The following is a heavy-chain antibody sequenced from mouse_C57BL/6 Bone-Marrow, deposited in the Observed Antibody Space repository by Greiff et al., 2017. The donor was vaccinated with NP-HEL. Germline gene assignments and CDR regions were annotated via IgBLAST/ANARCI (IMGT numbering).Heavy chain of an antibody. CDR2: ISYDGSN. Sequence: EVKLQQSGPGLVKPSQSLSLTCSVTGYSITSGYYWNWIRQFPGNKLEWRGYISYDGSNNYNPFLKNRISITLNTSKNQCFLKLKTVTTEDTATSYCAREHYGAMDYWGQGTSVTVSS. V-gene: IGHV3-6*01. D-gene: IGHD1-1*01. CDR3: AREHYGAMDY. CDR1: GYSITSGYY. J-gene: IGHJ4*01.